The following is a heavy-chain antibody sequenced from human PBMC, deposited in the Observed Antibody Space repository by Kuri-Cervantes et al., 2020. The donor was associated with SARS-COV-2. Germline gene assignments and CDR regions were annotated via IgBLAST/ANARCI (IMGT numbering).Heavy chain of an antibody. J-gene: IGHJ6*04. D-gene: IGHD3-3*01. CDR1: GFTFSSYS. CDR2: ISSSSSYI. V-gene: IGHV3-21*01. CDR3: ALDGV. Sequence: GESLKISCAASGFTFSSYSMNWVRQAPGKGLEWVASISSSSSYIYYADSVKGRFTISRDNANNSLYLQMNSLRAEDTAVYYCALDGVWGKGTTVTVSS.